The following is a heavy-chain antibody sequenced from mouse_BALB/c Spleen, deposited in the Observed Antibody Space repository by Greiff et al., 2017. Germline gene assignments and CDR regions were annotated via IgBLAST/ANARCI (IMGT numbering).Heavy chain of an antibody. J-gene: IGHJ4*01. CDR1: GYTFTDYA. CDR3: ARNDYYAMDY. V-gene: IGHV1S137*01. Sequence: VQLQQSGAELVRPGVSVKISCKGSGYTFTDYAMHWVKQSHAKSLEWIGVISTYYGDASYNQKFKGKATMTVDKSSSTAYMELARLTSEDSAIYYCARNDYYAMDYWGQGTSVTVSS. CDR2: ISTYYGDA.